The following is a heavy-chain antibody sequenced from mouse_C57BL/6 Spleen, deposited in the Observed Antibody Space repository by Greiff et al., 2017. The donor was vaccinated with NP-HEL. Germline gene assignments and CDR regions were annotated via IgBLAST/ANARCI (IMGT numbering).Heavy chain of an antibody. CDR1: GFNIKDDY. Sequence: EVMLVESGAELVRPGASVKLSCTASGFNIKDDYMHWVKQRPEQGLEWIGWIDPENGDTEYASKFQGKATITAGTSSNTAYLQLSSLTSEDTAVYYCTTQTAQAWFAYWGQGTLVTVSA. CDR3: TTQTAQAWFAY. J-gene: IGHJ3*01. CDR2: IDPENGDT. V-gene: IGHV14-4*01. D-gene: IGHD3-2*02.